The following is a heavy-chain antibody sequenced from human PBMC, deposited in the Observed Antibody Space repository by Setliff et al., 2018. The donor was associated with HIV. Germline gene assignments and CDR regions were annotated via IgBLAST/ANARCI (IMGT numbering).Heavy chain of an antibody. J-gene: IGHJ6*02. V-gene: IGHV1-3*01. CDR1: GYTFTNYA. CDR2: INAGNGST. CDR3: ARPDSRWYARGRDPLYGMDV. Sequence: VKVSCKASGYTFTNYAIQWVRQAPGQGLEWMGWINAGNGSTKYSQKFQGRATITRDTFASTAYMELSSLRSEDTAVYYCARPDSRWYARGRDPLYGMDVWGQGTTVTVSS. D-gene: IGHD6-13*01.